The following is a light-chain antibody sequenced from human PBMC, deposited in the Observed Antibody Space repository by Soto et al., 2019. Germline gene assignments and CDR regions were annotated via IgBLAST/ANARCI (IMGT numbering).Light chain of an antibody. Sequence: EIVMTQSPATLSVSPGERATLSCRASQRVIRNLAWYQQKPGQAPRLLIYAASTRATGIPDRFSGSGSETEFTLTISSLQSADYALYYCQQYNNWPPWTFGQGTKVDI. J-gene: IGKJ1*01. CDR2: AAS. V-gene: IGKV3-15*01. CDR1: QRVIRN. CDR3: QQYNNWPPWT.